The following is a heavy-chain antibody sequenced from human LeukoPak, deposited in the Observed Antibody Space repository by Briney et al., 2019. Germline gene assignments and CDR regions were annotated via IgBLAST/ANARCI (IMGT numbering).Heavy chain of an antibody. V-gene: IGHV1-8*01. CDR2: ISTNNGDT. D-gene: IGHD2-2*02. CDR1: GYTFTSNG. J-gene: IGHJ6*02. Sequence: ASVKVSCKASGYTFTSNGISWVRQAPGQGLEWMGWISTNNGDTKYGKKFQGRVTMTRNTSISTAYMELSSLRSEDTAVYYCARPPIRYYYGMDVWGQGTTVTVSS. CDR3: ARPPIRYYYGMDV.